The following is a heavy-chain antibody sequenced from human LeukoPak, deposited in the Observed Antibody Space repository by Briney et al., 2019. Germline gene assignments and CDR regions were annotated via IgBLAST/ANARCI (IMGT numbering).Heavy chain of an antibody. Sequence: GRSLRLSCAASGFTFSSYAMHWVRQAPGKGLEWVAVISYDGSNKYYADSVKGRFTISRDNSKNTLYLQMNSLKTEDTAVYYCSREYFDWLWGQGTLVTVSS. J-gene: IGHJ1*01. D-gene: IGHD3-9*01. V-gene: IGHV3-30-3*01. CDR3: SREYFDWL. CDR2: ISYDGSNK. CDR1: GFTFSSYA.